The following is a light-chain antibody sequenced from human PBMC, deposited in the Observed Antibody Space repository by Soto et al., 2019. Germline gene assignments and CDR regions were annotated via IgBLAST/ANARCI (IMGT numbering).Light chain of an antibody. CDR3: QQYDNLPLT. CDR2: EES. V-gene: IGKV1-33*01. Sequence: TQSPSALSASVGDRVTITCQASHDISNYLNXYXXKPGXXXNXXXYEESNLQTGVPSRFSGSRSGTEFTFTISSRLPEEVGTYYCQQYDNLPLTFGGGTKVDI. CDR1: HDISNY. J-gene: IGKJ4*01.